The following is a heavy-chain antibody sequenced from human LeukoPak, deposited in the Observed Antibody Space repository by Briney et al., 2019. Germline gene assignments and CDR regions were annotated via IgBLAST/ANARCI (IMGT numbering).Heavy chain of an antibody. CDR2: ISSSSSYI. J-gene: IGHJ3*02. V-gene: IGHV3-21*01. Sequence: GGSLRLSCAASGFTFSSYSMNWVRQAPGKGLEWVSSISSSSSYIYYADSVKGRFTISGDNAKNSPYLQMNSLRAEDTAVYYCARDRLSWDSSGYHAFDIWGQGTMVTVSS. CDR3: ARDRLSWDSSGYHAFDI. D-gene: IGHD3-22*01. CDR1: GFTFSSYS.